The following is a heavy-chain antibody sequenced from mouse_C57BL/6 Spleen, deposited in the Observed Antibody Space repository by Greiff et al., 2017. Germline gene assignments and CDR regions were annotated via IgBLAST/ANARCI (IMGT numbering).Heavy chain of an antibody. CDR2: ISSGGSYT. CDR3: ARRSITTVVERDYFDY. CDR1: GFTFSSYG. Sequence: DVHLVESGGDLVKPGGSLKLSCAASGFTFSSYGMSWVRQTPDKRLEWVATISSGGSYTYYPDSVKGRFTISRDNAKNTLYLQMSSLKSEDTAMYYCARRSITTVVERDYFDYWGQGTTLTVSS. J-gene: IGHJ2*01. V-gene: IGHV5-6*01. D-gene: IGHD1-1*01.